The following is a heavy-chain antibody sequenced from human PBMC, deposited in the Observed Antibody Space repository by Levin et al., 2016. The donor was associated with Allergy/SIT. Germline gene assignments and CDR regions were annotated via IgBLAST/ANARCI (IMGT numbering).Heavy chain of an antibody. V-gene: IGHV4-30-4*01. CDR1: GASISSGDYY. Sequence: SETLSLTCTVSGASISSGDYYWTWIRQTPGRGLEWIGYIHNSGNTYYNPSLQGRLAISIDPSKNQLSLDLTSVTAADTAVYYCARDRVYCSGDDCYTTVLDYWGLGTLVTVSS. J-gene: IGHJ4*02. CDR3: ARDRVYCSGDDCYTTVLDY. D-gene: IGHD2-8*02. CDR2: IHNSGNT.